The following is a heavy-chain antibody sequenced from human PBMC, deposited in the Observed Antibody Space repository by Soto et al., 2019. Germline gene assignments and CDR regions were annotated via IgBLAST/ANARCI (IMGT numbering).Heavy chain of an antibody. D-gene: IGHD2-21*01. CDR2: IYWDDDK. CDR3: ARLVAAGITYYFDS. V-gene: IGHV2-5*02. Sequence: QITLKESGPTLVKPTQTLTLTCTFSAFSLSTSGVGVGWIRQPPGKALAWLTFIYWDDDKRYSPSLKSRLTITKDTSKTQVVLTMTNMDPVDTATYYCARLVAAGITYYFDSWGQGTLVTVSS. J-gene: IGHJ4*02. CDR1: AFSLSTSGVG.